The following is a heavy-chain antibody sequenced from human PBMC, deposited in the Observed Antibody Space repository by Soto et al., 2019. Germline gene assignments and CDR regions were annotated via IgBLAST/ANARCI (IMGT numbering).Heavy chain of an antibody. CDR3: ARGHSGLDV. Sequence: QVQLVEAGGGLVKPGGSLRLSCAASGFIFSNYYISWIRQAPGKGLEWVSYISASGTDIYYADSVKGRFTISRDNAKNPLSLQMNSLTAEDTSVYYCARGHSGLDVWGQGTTVTGSS. CDR2: ISASGTDI. CDR1: GFIFSNYY. J-gene: IGHJ6*02. V-gene: IGHV3-11*01.